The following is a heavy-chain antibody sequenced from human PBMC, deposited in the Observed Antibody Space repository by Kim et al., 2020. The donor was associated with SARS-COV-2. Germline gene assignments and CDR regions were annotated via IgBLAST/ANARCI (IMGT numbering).Heavy chain of an antibody. V-gene: IGHV3-53*01. J-gene: IGHJ6*02. Sequence: GGKPFYAASVKGRFTISRDNSKNTLYLQMNSLRAEDTAVYYCARLPYGMDVWGQGTTVTVSS. CDR2: GGKP. CDR3: ARLPYGMDV.